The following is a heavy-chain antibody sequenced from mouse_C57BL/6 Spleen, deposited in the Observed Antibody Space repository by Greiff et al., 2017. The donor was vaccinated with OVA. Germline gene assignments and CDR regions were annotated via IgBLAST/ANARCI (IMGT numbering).Heavy chain of an antibody. CDR3: ARQDYGFYAMDY. V-gene: IGHV1-80*01. D-gene: IGHD1-1*01. CDR1: GYAFSSYW. Sequence: QVQLQQPGTELVKPGASVKLSCKASGYAFSSYWMNWVKQRPGKGLEWIGQIYPGDGDTNYNGKFKGKATLTADKSSSTAYMQLSSLTSEDSAVYFCARQDYGFYAMDYWGQGTSVTVSS. CDR2: IYPGDGDT. J-gene: IGHJ4*01.